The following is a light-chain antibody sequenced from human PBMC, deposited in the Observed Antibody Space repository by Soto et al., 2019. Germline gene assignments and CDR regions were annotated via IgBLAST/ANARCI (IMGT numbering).Light chain of an antibody. CDR2: LNSDGSH. V-gene: IGLV4-69*01. J-gene: IGLJ2*01. CDR1: NGHSSYA. Sequence: QSVLTQSPSASASLGASVKLTCTLNNGHSSYAIAWHQQQPEKGPRYLMKLNSDGSHSKGDGIPDRFSGSSSGAERYLTISSLQAEDEADYYCQTWGSGTVVFGGGTKLTVL. CDR3: QTWGSGTVV.